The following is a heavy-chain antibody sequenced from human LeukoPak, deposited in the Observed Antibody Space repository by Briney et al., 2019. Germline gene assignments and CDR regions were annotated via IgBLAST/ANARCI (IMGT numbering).Heavy chain of an antibody. CDR2: INHSGST. V-gene: IGHV4-34*01. CDR3: ASGRWLQRIPIDY. CDR1: GGSFSGYY. J-gene: IGHJ4*02. Sequence: ETLSLTCAVYGGSFSGYYWSWIRQPPGKGLEWIGEINHSGSTNYNPSLKSRVTISVDTSKNQFSLKLSSVTAADTAVYYCASGRWLQRIPIDYWGQGTLVTVSS. D-gene: IGHD5-24*01.